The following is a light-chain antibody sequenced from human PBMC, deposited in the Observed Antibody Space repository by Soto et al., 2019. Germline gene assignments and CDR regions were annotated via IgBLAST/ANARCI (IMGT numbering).Light chain of an antibody. CDR2: EVS. CDR1: SSDVGSHNY. V-gene: IGLV2-14*01. J-gene: IGLJ3*02. CDR3: QSYDSSLSGSV. Sequence: QSALTQPASVSGSPGQSITITCTGTSSDVGSHNYVSWYQQEPGKAPKVMIYEVSNRPSGVSNRFSGSKSGNTASLTISGLQAADEADYYCQSYDSSLSGSVFGGGTKVTVL.